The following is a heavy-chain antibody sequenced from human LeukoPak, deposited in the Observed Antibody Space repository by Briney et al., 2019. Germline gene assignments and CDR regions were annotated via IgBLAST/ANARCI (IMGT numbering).Heavy chain of an antibody. J-gene: IGHJ4*02. CDR2: INHSGST. D-gene: IGHD6-19*01. Sequence: PSETLSLTCAVYGGSFSGYYWSWIRQPPGKGLEWIGEINHSGSTNYNPSLKSRVTISVGTSKNQFSLKLSSVTAADTAVYYCARYSSGWYFFYFDYWGQGTLVTVSS. V-gene: IGHV4-34*01. CDR3: ARYSSGWYFFYFDY. CDR1: GGSFSGYY.